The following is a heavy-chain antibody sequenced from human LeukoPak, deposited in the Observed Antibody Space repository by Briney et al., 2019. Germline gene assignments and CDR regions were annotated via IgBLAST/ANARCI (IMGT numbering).Heavy chain of an antibody. Sequence: SETLSLTCTVSGGSISSYYWTWIRQPPGKGLEWLGYIYYSGSTHYNPSLKSRVTISVDTSKNQFSLKLSSVTAADTAVYYCARLSSGWERTLDYWGQGTLVTVSS. CDR1: GGSISSYY. V-gene: IGHV4-59*08. J-gene: IGHJ4*02. CDR2: IYYSGST. D-gene: IGHD6-19*01. CDR3: ARLSSGWERTLDY.